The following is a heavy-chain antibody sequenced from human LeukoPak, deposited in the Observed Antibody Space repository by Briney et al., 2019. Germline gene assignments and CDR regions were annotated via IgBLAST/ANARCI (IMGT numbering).Heavy chain of an antibody. J-gene: IGHJ4*02. D-gene: IGHD3-16*01. CDR2: ISSNGGST. CDR1: GFTFSNYG. CDR3: ARGGGGLGY. V-gene: IGHV3-64*01. Sequence: GGSLRLSCAASGFTFSNYGMHWVRQAPGKGLEYVSAISSNGGSTYYANSVKGRFTISRDNSKNTLYLQMNSLRAEDTAVYYCARGGGGLGYWGQGTLVTVSS.